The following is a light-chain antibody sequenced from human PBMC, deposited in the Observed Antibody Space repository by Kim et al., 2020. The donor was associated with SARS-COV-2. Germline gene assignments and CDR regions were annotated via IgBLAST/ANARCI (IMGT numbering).Light chain of an antibody. CDR1: QTVSRN. Sequence: VSPGESATLSCRASQTVSRNLAWYQQKPGQAPRLLIYGAFTRATGIPVRFTGSGSGTEFTLTISSLQSEDSAIYYCQQYANWHPYTFGQGTKLEIK. CDR3: QQYANWHPYT. J-gene: IGKJ2*01. V-gene: IGKV3-15*01. CDR2: GAF.